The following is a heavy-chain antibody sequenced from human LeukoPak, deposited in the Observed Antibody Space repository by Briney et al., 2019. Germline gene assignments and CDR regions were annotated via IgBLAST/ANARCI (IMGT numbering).Heavy chain of an antibody. V-gene: IGHV4-59*11. D-gene: IGHD4-11*01. Sequence: SETLSLTCTVSGGSISSHYWSWIRQPPGKGLEWIGYIYYSGSTNYNPSLKSRVTISVDTSKNQFSLKLSSVTAADTAVYYCARATVTPLHFDYWGQGTLVTVSS. CDR3: ARATVTPLHFDY. J-gene: IGHJ4*02. CDR2: IYYSGST. CDR1: GGSISSHY.